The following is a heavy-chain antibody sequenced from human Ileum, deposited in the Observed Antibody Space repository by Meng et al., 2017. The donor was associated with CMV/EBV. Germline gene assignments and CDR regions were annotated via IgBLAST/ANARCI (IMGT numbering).Heavy chain of an antibody. J-gene: IGHJ5*02. CDR1: GASLSDDNSF. Sequence: SETLSLTCTVSGASLSDDNSFWGWIRQAPGKGLEWIGTIHHTGPTFYNPSLKSRVTISVDTSKNQFSLKLSSVTAADTAVYYCARGPWNIVVVPVGPGWFDPWGQGTLVTVSS. CDR3: ARGPWNIVVVPVGPGWFDP. CDR2: IHHTGPT. V-gene: IGHV4-39*07. D-gene: IGHD2-2*01.